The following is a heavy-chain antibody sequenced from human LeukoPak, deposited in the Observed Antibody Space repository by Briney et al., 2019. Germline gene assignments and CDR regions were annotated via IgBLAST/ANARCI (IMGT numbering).Heavy chain of an antibody. CDR1: GGSISSGSYY. J-gene: IGHJ5*02. V-gene: IGHV4-61*02. Sequence: PSETLSLTCTVSGGSISSGSYYWSWIRQPAGKGLDWIGRIYTSGSTNYNPSLKSRVTISVDTSKNQFSLKLSSVTAADTAVYYCARDFSGAIAAAGTGWFDPWGQGTLVTVSS. CDR2: IYTSGST. CDR3: ARDFSGAIAAAGTGWFDP. D-gene: IGHD6-13*01.